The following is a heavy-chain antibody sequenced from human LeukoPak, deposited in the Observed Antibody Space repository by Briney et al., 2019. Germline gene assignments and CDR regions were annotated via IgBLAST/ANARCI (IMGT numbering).Heavy chain of an antibody. Sequence: GASVKVSCKASGGTFSSYAISWVRQAPGQGLEWMGGIIPIFGTANYAQKFQGRVTITADKSTSTAYMELSSLRSEDTAVYYCASSSGWFFPLGDYWGQGTLVTVSS. D-gene: IGHD6-19*01. V-gene: IGHV1-69*06. J-gene: IGHJ4*02. CDR2: IIPIFGTA. CDR3: ASSSGWFFPLGDY. CDR1: GGTFSSYA.